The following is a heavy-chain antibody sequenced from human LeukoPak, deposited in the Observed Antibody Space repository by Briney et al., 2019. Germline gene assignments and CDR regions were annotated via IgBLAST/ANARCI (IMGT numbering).Heavy chain of an antibody. CDR3: ARSLRIARGWFDP. D-gene: IGHD3-3*01. CDR1: GGSINISHYY. V-gene: IGHV4-39*07. CDR2: IYYTGTP. Sequence: PSETLSLTCTVSGGSINISHYYWGWIRQPPGKGLEWIGIIYYTGTPYYNPSLKSQFTISVDTSKNQFSLRLSSVIVADTAVYYCARSLRIARGWFDPWGQGTLVTVSS. J-gene: IGHJ5*02.